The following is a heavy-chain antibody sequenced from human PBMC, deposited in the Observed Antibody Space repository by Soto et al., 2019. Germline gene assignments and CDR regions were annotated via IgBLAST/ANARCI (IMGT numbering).Heavy chain of an antibody. J-gene: IGHJ6*02. CDR1: GFTFSSYW. CDR3: ARDGTQYYYYGMDV. V-gene: IGHV3-7*05. D-gene: IGHD1-26*01. CDR2: IKQDGSEK. Sequence: PGGSLRLSCAASGFTFSSYWMSWVRQAPGKGLEGVANIKQDGSEKYYVDSVKGRFTISRDNAKNSLYLQMNSLRAEDTAVYYCARDGTQYYYYGMDVWGQGTTVTVSS.